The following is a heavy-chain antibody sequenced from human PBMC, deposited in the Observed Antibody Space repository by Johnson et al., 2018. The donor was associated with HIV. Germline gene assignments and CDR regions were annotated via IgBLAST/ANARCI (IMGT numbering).Heavy chain of an antibody. Sequence: VQLVESGGGVVQPGGSLRLSCAASGFTFSAYGMHWVRQAPGKGLEWVAFIRYDGSNKYYADSVKGRFTISRDNSKNTLYLQMNSLRSEETAVYYCAKDGNYDFWSVYHHDSFDIWGQGTMVTVSS. D-gene: IGHD3-3*01. CDR1: GFTFSAYG. CDR3: AKDGNYDFWSVYHHDSFDI. V-gene: IGHV3-30*02. CDR2: IRYDGSNK. J-gene: IGHJ3*02.